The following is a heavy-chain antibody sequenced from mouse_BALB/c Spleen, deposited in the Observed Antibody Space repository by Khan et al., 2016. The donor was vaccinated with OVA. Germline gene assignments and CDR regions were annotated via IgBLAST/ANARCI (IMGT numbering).Heavy chain of an antibody. Sequence: VQLKESGPGLVKPSQSLSLTCTVTGYSITSEYAWNWIRQFPGNKLEWMGYINYSGNTRFNPSLRSRTSITRDTSKNQFFLHWNSVTTEDTATYYCTRKDYYDYDPFPYWGQGTLVTVSA. CDR1: GYSITSEYA. D-gene: IGHD2-4*01. CDR3: TRKDYYDYDPFPY. CDR2: INYSGNT. J-gene: IGHJ3*01. V-gene: IGHV3-2*02.